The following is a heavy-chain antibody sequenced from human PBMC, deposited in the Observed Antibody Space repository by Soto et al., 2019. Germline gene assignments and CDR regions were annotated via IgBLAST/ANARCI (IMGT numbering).Heavy chain of an antibody. CDR1: GGSMSSHY. V-gene: IGHV4-59*11. CDR3: ARADPDASVGY. D-gene: IGHD3-16*01. Sequence: TETLSLTCTVSGGSMSSHYWTWLRQPPGKGLEWIGYISYSGSTYYNPSLKSRVTISADTSRNQFSLKLSSVIAADTAVYYCARADPDASVGYWGQGTLVTVSS. J-gene: IGHJ4*02. CDR2: ISYSGST.